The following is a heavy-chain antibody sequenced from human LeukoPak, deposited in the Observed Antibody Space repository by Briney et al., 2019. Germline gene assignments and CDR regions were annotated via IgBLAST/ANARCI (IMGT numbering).Heavy chain of an antibody. V-gene: IGHV3-23*01. D-gene: IGHD3-10*01. CDR3: ANLEITMIRGP. CDR2: SGRDGAT. Sequence: GGSLRLSCAASGFTFSRYTMSWVRQAPGKGLEWVSGSGRDGATYYVDSVKGRFIISRDDSKNTVYLQMNSLRADDTAVYYCANLEITMIRGPWGQGTLATVSS. J-gene: IGHJ5*02. CDR1: GFTFSRYT.